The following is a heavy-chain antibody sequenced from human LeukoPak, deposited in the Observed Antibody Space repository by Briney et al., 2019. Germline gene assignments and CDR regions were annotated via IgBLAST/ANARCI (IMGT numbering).Heavy chain of an antibody. CDR1: GFTFNSYA. J-gene: IGHJ4*02. Sequence: GGSLRLSCAASGFTFNSYAMTWVRQAPGKGLEWVSSITGGGDTTYYADSVRGRFTISRDNSKNTLSLQINSLRAEDTAVYYCAKSGYSGHQKNYFDYWGQGTLVTVSS. D-gene: IGHD5-12*01. V-gene: IGHV3-23*01. CDR3: AKSGYSGHQKNYFDY. CDR2: ITGGGDTT.